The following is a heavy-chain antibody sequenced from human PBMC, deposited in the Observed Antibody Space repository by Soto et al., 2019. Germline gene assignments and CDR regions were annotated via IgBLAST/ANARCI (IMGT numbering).Heavy chain of an antibody. V-gene: IGHV1-24*01. CDR3: ATVRSSIAARIWFDP. CDR2: FDPEDGET. D-gene: IGHD6-6*01. CDR1: GYTLTELS. J-gene: IGHJ5*02. Sequence: ASVKVSCKVSGYTLTELSMHWVRQAPGKGLEWMGGFDPEDGETIYAQKFQGRVTMTEDTSTDTAYMELSSLGSEDTAVYYCATVRSSIAARIWFDPWGQGTLVTVSS.